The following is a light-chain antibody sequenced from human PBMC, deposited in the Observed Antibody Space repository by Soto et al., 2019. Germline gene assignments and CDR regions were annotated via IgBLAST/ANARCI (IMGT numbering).Light chain of an antibody. CDR1: QSLLHSNGYNY. CDR2: LGS. J-gene: IGKJ1*01. V-gene: IGKV2-28*01. Sequence: DIVMTQSPVSLPVTPGEPASISCRSSQSLLHSNGYNYLHWYLQKPGQSPQLLIYLGSNRASGVPDRFSGSGSGTDFTLKISRVEAEDVGVYYCMQALQTPSTFGQGTKVDIK. CDR3: MQALQTPST.